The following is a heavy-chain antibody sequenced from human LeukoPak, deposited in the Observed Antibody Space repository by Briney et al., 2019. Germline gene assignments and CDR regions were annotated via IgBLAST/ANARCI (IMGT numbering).Heavy chain of an antibody. J-gene: IGHJ5*02. Sequence: PGGSLRLSCAASGFTFSSYSMNWVRQAPGKGLEWVSSISSSSSCIYYADSVKGRFTISRDNAKNSLYLQMNSLRAEDTAVYYCASFDGAVAEPWGQGTLVTVSS. CDR3: ASFDGAVAEP. V-gene: IGHV3-21*01. CDR1: GFTFSSYS. D-gene: IGHD6-19*01. CDR2: ISSSSSCI.